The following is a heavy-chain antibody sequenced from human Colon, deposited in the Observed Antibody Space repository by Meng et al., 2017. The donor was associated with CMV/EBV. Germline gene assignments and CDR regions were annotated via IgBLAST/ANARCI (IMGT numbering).Heavy chain of an antibody. CDR2: ISGSGGST. D-gene: IGHD4-11*01. J-gene: IGHJ4*02. V-gene: IGHV3-23*01. Sequence: GESLKISCAASGFTFSSYAMSWVRQAPGKGLEWVSTISGSGGSTYYADSVKGRFTISRDNSKNTVDLQMNSLRADDTALYYCAKDAQDYSNFFDFWGQGTLVTVSS. CDR3: AKDAQDYSNFFDF. CDR1: GFTFSSYA.